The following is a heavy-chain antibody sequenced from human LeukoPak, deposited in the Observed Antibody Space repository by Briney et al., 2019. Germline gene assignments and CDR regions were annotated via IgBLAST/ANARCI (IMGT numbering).Heavy chain of an antibody. D-gene: IGHD3-16*02. J-gene: IGHJ4*02. Sequence: GGSLRLSCAASGFTFSSYGMHWVRQAPGKGLEWVAFIRYDGSNKYYADSVKGRFTISRDNSKNTLYLQMNSLRAEDTAVYYCAKSPYDYVWGSYRSQQYSIDYWGQGTLVTVSS. CDR1: GFTFSSYG. CDR2: IRYDGSNK. CDR3: AKSPYDYVWGSYRSQQYSIDY. V-gene: IGHV3-30*02.